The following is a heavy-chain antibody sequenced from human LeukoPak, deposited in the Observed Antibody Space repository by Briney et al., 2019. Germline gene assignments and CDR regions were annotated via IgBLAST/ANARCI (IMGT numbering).Heavy chain of an antibody. CDR2: ISGSGGST. D-gene: IGHD1-26*01. CDR3: ARHFSGGSYYH. CDR1: GFTFSSYA. V-gene: IGHV3-23*01. Sequence: GGSLRLSCAASGFTFSSYAMSWVRQAPGKGLEWVSAISGSGGSTYYADSVKGRFTISRDNSKNTLYLQMNSLRAEDTAVYYCARHFSGGSYYHWGQGTLVTVSS. J-gene: IGHJ5*02.